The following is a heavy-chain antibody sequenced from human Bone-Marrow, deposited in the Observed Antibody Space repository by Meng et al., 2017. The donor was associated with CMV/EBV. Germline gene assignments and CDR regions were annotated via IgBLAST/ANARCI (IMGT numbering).Heavy chain of an antibody. V-gene: IGHV4-59*01. D-gene: IGHD3-10*01. J-gene: IGHJ4*02. CDR2: IYYSGST. CDR1: GGSISSYY. Sequence: GPLRLSCTVSGGSISSYYWSWIRQPPGKGLEWIGYIYYSGSTNYNPSLKSRVTISVDTSKNQFSLKLSSVTAADTAVYYCARIPHYGSFGYFDYWGQGTLVTVSS. CDR3: ARIPHYGSFGYFDY.